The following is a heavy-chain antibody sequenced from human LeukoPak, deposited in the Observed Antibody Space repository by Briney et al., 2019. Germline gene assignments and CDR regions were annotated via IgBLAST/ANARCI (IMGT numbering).Heavy chain of an antibody. J-gene: IGHJ4*02. CDR1: GFTFSGSA. D-gene: IGHD3-22*01. CDR2: IRSKANSYAT. V-gene: IGHV3-73*01. Sequence: GGSLRLSCAASGFTFSGSAMHWVRQASRKGLEWVGRIRSKANSYATAYAASVKGRFTISRDDSKNTAYLQMNSLKTEDTAVYYCTRHGGYYDSSGYYIFDYWGQGTLVTVSS. CDR3: TRHGGYYDSSGYYIFDY.